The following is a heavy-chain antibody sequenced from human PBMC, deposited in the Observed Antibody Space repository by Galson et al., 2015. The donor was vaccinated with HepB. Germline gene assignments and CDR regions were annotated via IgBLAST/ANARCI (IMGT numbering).Heavy chain of an antibody. CDR3: TRLADLSGHSSS. V-gene: IGHV3-73*01. Sequence: SLRLSCAAPGFTFSGSAIHWVRQTSGKGLEWVGRIRSKASNYATAYTASLKGRFTISRDDSKNTAYLHMRSLRTEDTAVYYCTRLADLSGHSSSWGQGTLVTVSS. CDR1: GFTFSGSA. D-gene: IGHD6-13*01. CDR2: IRSKASNYAT. J-gene: IGHJ4*02.